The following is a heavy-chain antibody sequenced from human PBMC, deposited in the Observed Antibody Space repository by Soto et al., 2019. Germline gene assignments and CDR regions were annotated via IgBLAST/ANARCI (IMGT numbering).Heavy chain of an antibody. Sequence: GASVKASGKASGKTFTSYNMNGVRKAPGQGLEWMGIINPSGGSTSYAQKFQGRVTMTRDTSTSTVYMELSSLRSEDTAVYYCARVSQVSDWFDPWGQGTLVTVS. D-gene: IGHD3-10*01. J-gene: IGHJ5*02. CDR2: INPSGGST. V-gene: IGHV1-46*01. CDR3: ARVSQVSDWFDP. CDR1: GKTFTSYN.